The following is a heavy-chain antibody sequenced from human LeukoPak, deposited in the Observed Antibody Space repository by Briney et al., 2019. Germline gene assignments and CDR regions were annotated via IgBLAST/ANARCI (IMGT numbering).Heavy chain of an antibody. Sequence: SMKVSCKASGFTFRTSAVQWVRQARGQRLEWIGWIVVGSGNTNYAHKFQERVTISRDMSTSTAYMELSSLRSEDTAVYYCARSRGGESQYYYGMDVWGQGTTVTVS. J-gene: IGHJ6*02. CDR2: IVVGSGNT. V-gene: IGHV1-58*01. CDR1: GFTFRTSA. CDR3: ARSRGGESQYYYGMDV. D-gene: IGHD2-21*01.